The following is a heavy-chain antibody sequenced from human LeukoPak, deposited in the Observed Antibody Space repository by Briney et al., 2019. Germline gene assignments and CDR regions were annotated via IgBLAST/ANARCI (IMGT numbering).Heavy chain of an antibody. CDR2: INHSGST. J-gene: IGHJ4*02. Sequence: SETLSLTCAVYGGSFSGYYWSWIRQPPGKGLEWIGEINHSGSTNYNPSLKSRVTISVDTSKNQFSLKLSSVTAADTAVYYCARRPRDYYGSGNKRPFDYWGQGTLVTVSS. D-gene: IGHD3-10*01. CDR1: GGSFSGYY. V-gene: IGHV4-34*01. CDR3: ARRPRDYYGSGNKRPFDY.